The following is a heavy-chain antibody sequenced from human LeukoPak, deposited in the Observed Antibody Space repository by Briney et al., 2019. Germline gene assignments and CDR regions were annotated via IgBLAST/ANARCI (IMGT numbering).Heavy chain of an antibody. CDR2: FDPEDGET. V-gene: IGHV1-24*01. Sequence: GASVKVSCKVSGYTLTELSMHWVRQAPGKGLAWMGGFDPEDGETIYAQKFQGRVTMTEDTSTDTAYMELSSLRSEDTAVYYCATDGRIAAAGTRYYYYYMDVWGKGTTVTVSS. CDR1: GYTLTELS. J-gene: IGHJ6*03. CDR3: ATDGRIAAAGTRYYYYYMDV. D-gene: IGHD6-13*01.